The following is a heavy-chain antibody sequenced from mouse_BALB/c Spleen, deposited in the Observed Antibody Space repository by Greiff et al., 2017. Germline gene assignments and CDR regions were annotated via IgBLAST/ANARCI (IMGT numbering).Heavy chain of an antibody. CDR2: IYPGNVNT. J-gene: IGHJ3*01. V-gene: IGHV1S56*01. Sequence: QVQLQQSGPELVKPGASVRISCKASGYTFTSYYIHWVKQRPGQGLEWIGWIYPGNVNTKYNEKFKGKATLTADKSSSTAYMQLSSLTSEDSAVYFCARWTGTGAYWGQGTLVTVSA. CDR1: GYTFTSYY. D-gene: IGHD4-1*01. CDR3: ARWTGTGAY.